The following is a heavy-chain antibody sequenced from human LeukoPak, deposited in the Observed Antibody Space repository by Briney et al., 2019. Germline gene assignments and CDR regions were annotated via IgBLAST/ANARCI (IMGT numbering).Heavy chain of an antibody. V-gene: IGHV4-39*01. CDR3: ARLGRITNWFGP. CDR2: IYYSGST. Sequence: SETLSLTCTVSGGSISSSSYYWGWIRQPPGKGLEWIVSIYYSGSTYYNPSLKSRLTISVDTSKNQCSLKLSSVTAADTAVYYCARLGRITNWFGPWGQGTLVTVSS. CDR1: GGSISSSSYY. J-gene: IGHJ5*02. D-gene: IGHD3-16*01.